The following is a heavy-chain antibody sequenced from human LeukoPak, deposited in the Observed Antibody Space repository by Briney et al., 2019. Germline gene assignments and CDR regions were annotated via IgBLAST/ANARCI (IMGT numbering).Heavy chain of an antibody. Sequence: PSETLSLTCTVSGVSISSSNSNWGWNPPRQGLELDGNVSIYYTRNTYYNASLKSRVTISIDTTKNHISLRLTSVTATDTAMYYCARETGSGLFTLPGGQGTLDTVPT. J-gene: IGHJ4*02. D-gene: IGHD3/OR15-3a*01. V-gene: IGHV4-39*02. CDR2: IYYTRNT. CDR1: GVSISSSNSN. CDR3: ARETGSGLFTLP.